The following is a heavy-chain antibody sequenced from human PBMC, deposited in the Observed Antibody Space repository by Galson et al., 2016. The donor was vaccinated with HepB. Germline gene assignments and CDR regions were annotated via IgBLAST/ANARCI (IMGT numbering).Heavy chain of an antibody. D-gene: IGHD4-17*01. V-gene: IGHV2-5*02. J-gene: IGHJ4*02. Sequence: PALVKPTQTLTLTCTFSGISLSTSGVGVGWIRQPPGKALEWLALIYWDDDKRYSPSLKRRLTVTKDTSKNLVVLTMSNMNPVDTATYYCAHSENGDFVGYWGQGTLVIVSS. CDR1: GISLSTSGVG. CDR2: IYWDDDK. CDR3: AHSENGDFVGY.